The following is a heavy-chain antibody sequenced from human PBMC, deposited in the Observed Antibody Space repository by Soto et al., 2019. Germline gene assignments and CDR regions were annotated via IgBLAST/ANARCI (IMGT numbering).Heavy chain of an antibody. CDR3: ARDGSTVTTNYHYAMDV. CDR2: IHSGGSRI. V-gene: IGHV3-48*03. Sequence: EVQLVESGGGLVQPGGSLILSCAASGFTFSTYHMNWVRQAPGKGLEWVSYIHSGGSRIYYADSVKGRFTISRDNAKNSLYLQMKSLRAEDTAVYYCARDGSTVTTNYHYAMDVWGQGTTVTVSS. J-gene: IGHJ6*02. CDR1: GFTFSTYH. D-gene: IGHD4-17*01.